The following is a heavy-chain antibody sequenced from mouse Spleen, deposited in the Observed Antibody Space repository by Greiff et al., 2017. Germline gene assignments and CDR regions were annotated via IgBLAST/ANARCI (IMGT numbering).Heavy chain of an antibody. Sequence: VQLQQPGAELVKPGASVKMSCKASGYTFTSYWITWVKQRPGQGLEWIGDIYPGSGSTNYNEKFKSKATLTVDTSSSTAYMQLSSLTSEDSAVYYCARERAPYRYGDYWGQGTTLTVSS. CDR3: ARERAPYRYGDY. D-gene: IGHD2-14*01. J-gene: IGHJ2*01. CDR2: IYPGSGST. V-gene: IGHV1-55*01. CDR1: GYTFTSYW.